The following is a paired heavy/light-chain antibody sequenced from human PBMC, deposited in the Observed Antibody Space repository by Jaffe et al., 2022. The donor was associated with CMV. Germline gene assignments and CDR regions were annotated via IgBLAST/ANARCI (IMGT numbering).Heavy chain of an antibody. CDR2: ISYDGSNK. J-gene: IGHJ6*02. V-gene: IGHV3-30*18. Sequence: QVQLVESGGGVVQPGRSLRLSCAASGFTFSSYGMHWVRQAPGKGLEWVAVISYDGSNKYYADSVKGRFTISRDNSKNTLYLQMNSLRAEDTAVYYCAKDQGYYDSSGYYPYYYYGMDVWGQGTTVTVSS. CDR3: AKDQGYYDSSGYYPYYYYGMDV. CDR1: GFTFSSYG. D-gene: IGHD3-22*01.
Light chain of an antibody. CDR2: SNN. CDR3: AAWDDSLNVL. CDR1: SSNIGSNT. J-gene: IGLJ2*01. V-gene: IGLV1-44*01. Sequence: QSVLTQPPSASGTPGQRVTISCSGSSSNIGSNTVNWYQQLPGTAPKLLIYSNNQRPSGVPDRFSGSKSGTSASLAISGLQSEDEADYYCAAWDDSLNVLFGGGTKLTVL.